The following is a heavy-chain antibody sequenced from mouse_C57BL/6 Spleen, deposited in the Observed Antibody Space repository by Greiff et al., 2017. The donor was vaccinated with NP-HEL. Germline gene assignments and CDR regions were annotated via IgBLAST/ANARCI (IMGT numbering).Heavy chain of an antibody. V-gene: IGHV1-15*01. CDR1: GYTFTDYE. CDR3: TRSYYYGSSYNWFAY. D-gene: IGHD1-1*01. J-gene: IGHJ3*01. Sequence: VQLQESGAELVRPGASVTLSCKASGYTFTDYEMHWVKQTPVHGLEWIGAIDPETGGTAYNQKFKGKAILTADKSSSTAYMELRSLTSEDSAVYYCTRSYYYGSSYNWFAYWGQGTLVTVSA. CDR2: IDPETGGT.